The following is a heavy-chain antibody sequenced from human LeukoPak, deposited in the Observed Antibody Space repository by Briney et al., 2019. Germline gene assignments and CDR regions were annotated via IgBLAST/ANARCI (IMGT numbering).Heavy chain of an antibody. CDR1: GFTFRSYS. CDR3: ARDIGGVMVRLGFDI. Sequence: GGSLRLSCEASGFTFRSYSMNWVRQAPGKGLEWISYISRSTNSISYADSVKGRFTISRDNAKNSLFLQVNNLRDEDTAVYYCARDIGGVMVRLGFDIWGQGTAVTVSS. V-gene: IGHV3-48*02. D-gene: IGHD3-16*02. J-gene: IGHJ3*02. CDR2: ISRSTNSI.